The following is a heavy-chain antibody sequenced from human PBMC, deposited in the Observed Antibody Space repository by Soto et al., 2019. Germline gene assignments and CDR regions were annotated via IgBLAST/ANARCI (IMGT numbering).Heavy chain of an antibody. CDR1: GYSFTSYW. CDR2: IYPGDSDT. Sequence: GESLKISCKGSGYSFTSYWIGWVRQMPGKGLEWMGIIYPGDSDTRYSPSFQGQVTISADKSISTAYLQWSSLKASDTAMYYCAIQIRSSYQLLGYYYYMDVWGKGTTVTVSS. CDR3: AIQIRSSYQLLGYYYYMDV. J-gene: IGHJ6*03. V-gene: IGHV5-51*01. D-gene: IGHD2-2*01.